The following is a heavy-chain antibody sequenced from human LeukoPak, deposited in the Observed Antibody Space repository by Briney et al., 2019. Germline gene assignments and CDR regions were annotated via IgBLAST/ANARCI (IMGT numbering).Heavy chain of an antibody. J-gene: IGHJ3*02. Sequence: SQTLSLTCTVSGGSINSGSYYWSWIRQSAGKGLEWIGRIYTSGSIHYNPSLKSRVTISLDTSKNQFSLNLNSVTAAATAGYYCAGGGGGVGVTTVDIWSQGTMVTVSS. D-gene: IGHD1-26*01. CDR1: GGSINSGSYY. V-gene: IGHV4-61*02. CDR3: AGGGGGVGVTTVDI. CDR2: IYTSGSI.